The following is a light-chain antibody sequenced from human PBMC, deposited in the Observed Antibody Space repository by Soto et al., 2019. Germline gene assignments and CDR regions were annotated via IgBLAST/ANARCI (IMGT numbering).Light chain of an antibody. CDR3: QQYNKWPRT. V-gene: IGKV3-15*01. CDR2: GAS. J-gene: IGKJ1*01. CDR1: QSVSRN. Sequence: EIVMTQSPATLSVSPGKRATLSCRASQSVSRNLAWYQQKPGQAPRLLVYGASNRATGIPARFSGSGSGTDFTLTISSLQSEDGSVYYCQQYNKWPRTFGQGTKVEIK.